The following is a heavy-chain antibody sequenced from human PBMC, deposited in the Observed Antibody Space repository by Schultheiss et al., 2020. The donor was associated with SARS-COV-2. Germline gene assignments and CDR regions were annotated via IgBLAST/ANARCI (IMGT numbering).Heavy chain of an antibody. J-gene: IGHJ2*01. D-gene: IGHD3-3*01. CDR2: IIPIFGTA. CDR3: ARDRYDFWSGYVSYWYFDL. Sequence: VKVSCKASGGAFSSYAISWVRQAPGQGLEWMGGIIPIFGTANYAQKFQGRVTITADESTSTAYMELSSLRSEDTAVYYCARDRYDFWSGYVSYWYFDLWGRGTLVTVAS. V-gene: IGHV1-69*13. CDR1: GGAFSSYA.